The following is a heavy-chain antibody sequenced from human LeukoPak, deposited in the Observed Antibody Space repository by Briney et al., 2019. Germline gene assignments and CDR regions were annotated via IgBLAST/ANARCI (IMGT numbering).Heavy chain of an antibody. CDR3: ARVDSSSWYYYYMDV. D-gene: IGHD6-13*01. V-gene: IGHV4-34*01. Sequence: SETLSLTCAVYGGSFSGYYWSWIRQPPGKGLEWIGEINHSGSTNYNPSLKSRVTISVDTSKNQFSLKLSSVTAADTAVYYCARVDSSSWYYYYMDVWGKGTTVTVSS. CDR1: GGSFSGYY. J-gene: IGHJ6*03. CDR2: INHSGST.